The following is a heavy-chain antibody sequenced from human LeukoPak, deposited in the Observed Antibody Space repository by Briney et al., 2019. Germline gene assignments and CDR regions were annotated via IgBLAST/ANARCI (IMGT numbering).Heavy chain of an antibody. CDR3: AAYYYDSSGYYAWFDP. CDR2: INHSGST. V-gene: IGHV4-34*01. Sequence: PSETLSLTCAVYGGSLSGYYWSWLRQPPGKGLEWIGEINHSGSTNYNPSLKSRVTISLDTSKNQFSLKLSSVTAADTAVYYCAAYYYDSSGYYAWFDPWGQGTLVTVSS. J-gene: IGHJ5*02. D-gene: IGHD3-22*01. CDR1: GGSLSGYY.